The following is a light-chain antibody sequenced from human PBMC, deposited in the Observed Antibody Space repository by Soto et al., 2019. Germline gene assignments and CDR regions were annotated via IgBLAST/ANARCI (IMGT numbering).Light chain of an antibody. CDR3: QQYHNWPWT. V-gene: IGKV3-15*01. Sequence: DRVMTQSPATLSVSPGDRATLSCRASQTISSNLAWYQQKPGQAPRLLIHSASTRATGIPARFSGSGSGTEFTLTISSLQSEDFAVYYCQQYHNWPWTFGQGLEVEIK. CDR1: QTISSN. CDR2: SAS. J-gene: IGKJ1*01.